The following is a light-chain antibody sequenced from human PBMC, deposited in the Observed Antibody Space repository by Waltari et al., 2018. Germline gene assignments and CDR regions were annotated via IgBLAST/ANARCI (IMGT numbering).Light chain of an antibody. CDR2: GAS. CDR1: QSVGSNY. Sequence: LVLTQSPGTLSLSPGESATFSCRASQSVGSNYLAWYQQRPGQAPRLLIYGASSMATGIPDRFSGSGDGTDFTLSSSRLEPEDFAVYYCQHYVRTWAFGQGTKVEIK. J-gene: IGKJ1*01. CDR3: QHYVRTWA. V-gene: IGKV3-20*01.